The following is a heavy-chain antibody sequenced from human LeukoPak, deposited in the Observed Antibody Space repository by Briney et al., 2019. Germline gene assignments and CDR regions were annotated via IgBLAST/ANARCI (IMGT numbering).Heavy chain of an antibody. V-gene: IGHV4-59*12. D-gene: IGHD5-12*01. J-gene: IGHJ4*02. Sequence: SETLSLTCTVSGGSISTYYGNWIRQAPGKGLEWIGYIYYSGSTNYNPSLKSRVTISVDTSRNQFSLKLSSVTAADTAVYYCARGAYGGYASNYWGQGTLVTVSS. CDR1: GGSISTYY. CDR3: ARGAYGGYASNY. CDR2: IYYSGST.